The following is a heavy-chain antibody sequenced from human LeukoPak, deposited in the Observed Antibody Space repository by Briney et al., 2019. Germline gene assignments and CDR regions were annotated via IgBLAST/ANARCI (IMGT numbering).Heavy chain of an antibody. Sequence: GSLRLSCAASGFTFDDYTLHWARQAPGTGLEWVSLISWDGGSTYYADSVKGRFTISRDNSKNSLYLQMNSLRTEDTALYYCAKDGGGQQLDLYFDYWGQGTLVTVSS. CDR2: ISWDGGST. V-gene: IGHV3-43*01. CDR3: AKDGGGQQLDLYFDY. CDR1: GFTFDDYT. D-gene: IGHD6-13*01. J-gene: IGHJ4*02.